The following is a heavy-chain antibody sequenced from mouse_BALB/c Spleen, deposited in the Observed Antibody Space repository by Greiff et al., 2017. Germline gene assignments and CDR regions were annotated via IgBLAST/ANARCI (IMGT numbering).Heavy chain of an antibody. V-gene: IGHV1-18*01. CDR2: INPNNGGT. J-gene: IGHJ1*01. D-gene: IGHD1-1*01. CDR3: ARRFSNYYGSSYYWYFDV. Sequence: VQLKQSGPELVKPGASVKISCKTSGYTFTEYTMHWVKQSHGKSLEWIGGINPNNGGTSYNQKFKGKATLTVDKSSSTAYMELRSLTSEDSAVYYCARRFSNYYGSSYYWYFDVWGAGTTVTVSS. CDR1: GYTFTEYT.